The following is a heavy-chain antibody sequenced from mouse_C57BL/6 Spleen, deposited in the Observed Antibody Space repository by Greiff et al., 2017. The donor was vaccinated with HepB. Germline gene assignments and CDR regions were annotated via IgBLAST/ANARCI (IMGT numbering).Heavy chain of an antibody. CDR3: ARGTTVVAPFAY. Sequence: KQRTEQGLEWIGRIDPEDGETKYAPKFQGKATITADTSSNTAYLQLSSLTSEDTAVYYCARGTTVVAPFAYWGQGTLVTVSA. CDR2: IDPEDGET. D-gene: IGHD1-1*01. V-gene: IGHV14-2*01. J-gene: IGHJ3*01.